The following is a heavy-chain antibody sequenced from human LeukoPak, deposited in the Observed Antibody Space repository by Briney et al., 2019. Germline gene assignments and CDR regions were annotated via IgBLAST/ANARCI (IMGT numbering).Heavy chain of an antibody. CDR1: GGSISSYY. V-gene: IGHV4-59*01. D-gene: IGHD1-26*01. J-gene: IGHJ3*02. CDR3: ARVGPQGVGATVPIGAFYI. CDR2: IYYSGST. Sequence: PSETLSLTCTVSGGSISSYYWSWIRQPPGKGLEWIGYIYYSGSTNYNPSLKSRVTISVDTSKNQFSLKLSSVTAADTAVYYWARVGPQGVGATVPIGAFYIWGQGTMVTVSS.